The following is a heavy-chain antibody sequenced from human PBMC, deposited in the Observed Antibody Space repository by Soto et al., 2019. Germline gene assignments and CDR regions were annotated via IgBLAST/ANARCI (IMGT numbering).Heavy chain of an antibody. Sequence: QVQLVQSGAEVKKPGSSVKVSCKASGGTFSSYAISWVRQAPGQGLEWMGGIIPIFGTANYAQKFQGRVTITADESTSTAYMELSSLRSEETAVYYCARDLRIQLWAFYGMDVWGQGTTVTVSS. V-gene: IGHV1-69*12. CDR3: ARDLRIQLWAFYGMDV. D-gene: IGHD5-18*01. CDR1: GGTFSSYA. J-gene: IGHJ6*02. CDR2: IIPIFGTA.